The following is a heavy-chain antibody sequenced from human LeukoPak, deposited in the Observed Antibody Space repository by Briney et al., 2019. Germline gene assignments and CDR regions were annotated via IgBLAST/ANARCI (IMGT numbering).Heavy chain of an antibody. CDR3: ARGKSVGYSYGLSPLIDY. D-gene: IGHD5-18*01. CDR1: GFTFSSYS. CDR2: ISSSSSYI. V-gene: IGHV3-21*01. J-gene: IGHJ4*02. Sequence: PGGSLRLSCAASGFTFSSYSMTWVRQAPGKGLEWVSSISSSSSYIYYADSVKGRFTISRDNAKNSLYLQMNSLRAEDTAVYYCARGKSVGYSYGLSPLIDYWGQGTLVTVSS.